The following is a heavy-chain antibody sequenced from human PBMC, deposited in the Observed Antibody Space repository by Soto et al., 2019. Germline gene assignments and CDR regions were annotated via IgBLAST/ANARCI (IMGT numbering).Heavy chain of an antibody. Sequence: GGSLRLSCVASGFTFNSAWVNWVRQAPGKGLEWVGRIKSRGDGGTANYAAPVKGRFTISRDDSKNTLSMQMNSLKTEDTAVYYCTPDISAANIFDYWGQGTLVTVSS. CDR3: TPDISAANIFDY. CDR1: GFTFNSAW. D-gene: IGHD6-25*01. CDR2: IKSRGDGGTA. V-gene: IGHV3-15*01. J-gene: IGHJ4*02.